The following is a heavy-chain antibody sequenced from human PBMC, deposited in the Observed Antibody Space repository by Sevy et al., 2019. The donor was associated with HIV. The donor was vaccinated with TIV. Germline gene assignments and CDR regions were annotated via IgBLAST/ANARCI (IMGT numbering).Heavy chain of an antibody. D-gene: IGHD4-17*01. J-gene: IGHJ4*02. CDR3: ARDLEFYDYGDYGPAFMPDY. CDR2: IWFDGSNP. Sequence: GGCLRLSCAASGFTFSTYGMHWVRQAPGKGLEWVAVIWFDGSNPYYADSVKGRFTISRDIAKNTLHLQMNSLRAEDTAVYYCARDLEFYDYGDYGPAFMPDYWGQGTLVIVSS. CDR1: GFTFSTYG. V-gene: IGHV3-33*01.